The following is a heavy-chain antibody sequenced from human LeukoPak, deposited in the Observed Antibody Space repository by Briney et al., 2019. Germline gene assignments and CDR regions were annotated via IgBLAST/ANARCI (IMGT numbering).Heavy chain of an antibody. J-gene: IGHJ4*02. V-gene: IGHV4-59*08. CDR2: IYDSGST. D-gene: IGHD6-13*01. CDR1: GGSISSYF. Sequence: PSETLSLTCTVSGGSISSYFWSWIRQPPGKGLEWIGYIYDSGSTNYNPSLKSRVTISDGTSKNQFSLKLSSVTAADTAVYYCARGYSGSVDPFDYWGQGTLVTVSS. CDR3: ARGYSGSVDPFDY.